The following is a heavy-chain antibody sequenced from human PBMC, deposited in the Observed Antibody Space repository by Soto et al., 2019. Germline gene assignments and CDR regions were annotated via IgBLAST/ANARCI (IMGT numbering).Heavy chain of an antibody. CDR1: GGIFSSYA. V-gene: IGHV1-69*01. D-gene: IGHD2-15*01. J-gene: IGHJ6*02. CDR3: ARGIVVVVAARLGISDGMDV. Sequence: QVQLVQSGAEVKKPGSSVKVSCKASGGIFSSYAISWVRQAPGQGLEWMGGIIPIFGTANYAQKFQGRVTITADESTSTAYMELSSLRSEDTAVYYCARGIVVVVAARLGISDGMDVWGQGTTVTVSS. CDR2: IIPIFGTA.